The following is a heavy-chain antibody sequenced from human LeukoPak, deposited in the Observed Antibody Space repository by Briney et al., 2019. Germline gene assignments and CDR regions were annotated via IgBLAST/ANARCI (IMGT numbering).Heavy chain of an antibody. Sequence: SETLSLTCTVSGGSISSSSYYWGWIRQPPGKGLEWIGSIYYSGSTYYNPSLKSRVTISADTSKNQFSLKLNSVTAADTAVYYCVRGNYDNRGYSNAFDIWGQGAMVTVSS. CDR1: GGSISSSSYY. D-gene: IGHD3-22*01. CDR3: VRGNYDNRGYSNAFDI. J-gene: IGHJ3*02. CDR2: IYYSGST. V-gene: IGHV4-39*07.